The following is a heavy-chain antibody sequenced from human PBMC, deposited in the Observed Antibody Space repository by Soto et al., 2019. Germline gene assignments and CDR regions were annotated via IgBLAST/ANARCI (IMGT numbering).Heavy chain of an antibody. CDR3: ARAPVHDYGDHVDFRAGFWFDP. CDR2: IYYSGST. Sequence: QVQLQESGPGLVKPSETLSLACTVSGGSVSSGSYYWSWIRQPPGKGLEWIGYIYYSGSTNYNPSLKSRVTISVDTSKNQFSLKLSSVTAADMAVYYCARAPVHDYGDHVDFRAGFWFDPWGRGTLVTVSS. D-gene: IGHD4-17*01. CDR1: GGSVSSGSYY. J-gene: IGHJ5*02. V-gene: IGHV4-61*01.